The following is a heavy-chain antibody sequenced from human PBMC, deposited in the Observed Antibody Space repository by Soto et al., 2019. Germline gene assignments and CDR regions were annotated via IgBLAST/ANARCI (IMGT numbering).Heavy chain of an antibody. D-gene: IGHD4-17*01. CDR2: IHQSGST. V-gene: IGHV4-59*01. CDR3: ARRTVTSSEVTQNNYFDP. CDR1: GDSISSYY. Sequence: PSETLSLTCSLSGDSISSYYWNWIRQPPGKGLEWIGYIHQSGSTKYNPSFNSRVTISVDTSKNQFSLKLSSVTAADTAVYYCARRTVTSSEVTQNNYFDPWGQGTLVTVSS. J-gene: IGHJ5*02.